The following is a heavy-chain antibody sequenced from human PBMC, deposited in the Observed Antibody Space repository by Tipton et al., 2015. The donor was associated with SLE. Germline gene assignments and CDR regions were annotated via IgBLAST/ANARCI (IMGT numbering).Heavy chain of an antibody. V-gene: IGHV4-34*01. CDR2: INHSGST. CDR1: GGSFSGYY. CDR3: ARDTSILRCFDY. J-gene: IGHJ4*02. Sequence: TLSLTCAVYGGSFSGYYWSWIRQPPGKGLEWIGEINHSGSTNYNPSLKSRVTISVDTSKNQFSLKLSSVTAADTAVYYCARDTSILRCFDYWGQGTLVTVSS. D-gene: IGHD4-17*01.